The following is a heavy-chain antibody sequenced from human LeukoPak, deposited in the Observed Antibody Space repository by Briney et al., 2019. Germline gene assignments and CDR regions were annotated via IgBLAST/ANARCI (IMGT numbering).Heavy chain of an antibody. Sequence: GSLHLSGAASGFTFSSYSMNGARQAPGKGLEWVSSISSSSSYIYYADSVKGRFTISRDNAKNSLYLQMNSLRAEDTAVYYCARVGSSGWYREDYWGQGALVTVSS. CDR3: ARVGSSGWYREDY. V-gene: IGHV3-21*01. D-gene: IGHD6-19*01. J-gene: IGHJ4*02. CDR1: GFTFSSYS. CDR2: ISSSSSYI.